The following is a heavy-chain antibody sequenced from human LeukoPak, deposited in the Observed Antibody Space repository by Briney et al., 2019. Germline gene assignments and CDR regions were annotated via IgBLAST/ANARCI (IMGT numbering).Heavy chain of an antibody. CDR1: GFTFSSYG. J-gene: IGHJ4*02. Sequence: GRSLRLSCAASGFTFSSYGMHWVRQAPGKGLEWVAVISYDGSNKYYADSVKGRFTISRDNSKNTLYLQMNSLRAEDTAVYYCAKEEMGAEMATILYWGQGTLVTVSS. D-gene: IGHD5-24*01. V-gene: IGHV3-30*18. CDR3: AKEEMGAEMATILY. CDR2: ISYDGSNK.